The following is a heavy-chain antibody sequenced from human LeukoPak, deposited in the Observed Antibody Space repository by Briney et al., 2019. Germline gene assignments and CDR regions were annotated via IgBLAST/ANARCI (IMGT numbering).Heavy chain of an antibody. J-gene: IGHJ6*02. Sequence: ASVKVSCKASGYTFTSYGISWVRPAPGQGLEWMGWISAYNGNTNYAQKLQGRVTMTTDTSTSTAYMELRSLRSDDTAVYYCARGGEMATKHYYYYGMDVWGQGTTVTVSS. D-gene: IGHD5-24*01. CDR3: ARGGEMATKHYYYYGMDV. CDR1: GYTFTSYG. V-gene: IGHV1-18*01. CDR2: ISAYNGNT.